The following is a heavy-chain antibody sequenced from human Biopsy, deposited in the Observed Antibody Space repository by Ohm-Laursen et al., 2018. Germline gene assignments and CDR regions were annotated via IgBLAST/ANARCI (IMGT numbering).Heavy chain of an antibody. J-gene: IGHJ4*02. CDR1: GFTFSASA. CDR2: IRSKAKSYAT. V-gene: IGHV3-73*01. CDR3: TLEGAGFDN. Sequence: SLRLSCTASGFTFSASAVHWVRQASGKGLEWVGRIRSKAKSYATAYAASMTGRFTISRDDSKNTTYLQMNSLKTEDTAVYYCTLEGAGFDNWGQGTLVTVSS. D-gene: IGHD3-10*01.